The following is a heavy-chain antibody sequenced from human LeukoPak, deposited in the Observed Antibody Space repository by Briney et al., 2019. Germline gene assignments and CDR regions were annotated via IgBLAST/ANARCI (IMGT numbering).Heavy chain of an antibody. CDR3: ARATTVTVFDY. V-gene: IGHV3-23*01. Sequence: GGSLRLSCAASGFTFSNYAMNWVRQAPGKGLEWVSLISGTGGSTYYADSVKGRFTISRDNSKNTLYVQMNNLRADDMAVYYCARATTVTVFDYWGQGTLVTVSS. CDR1: GFTFSNYA. D-gene: IGHD4-17*01. CDR2: ISGTGGST. J-gene: IGHJ4*02.